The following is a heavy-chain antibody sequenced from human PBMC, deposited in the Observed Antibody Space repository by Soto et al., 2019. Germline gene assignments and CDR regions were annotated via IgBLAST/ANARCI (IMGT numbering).Heavy chain of an antibody. CDR2: INYSGST. D-gene: IGHD6-6*01. CDR1: GASIISSSYY. CDR3: ARRDSSSSGRGFDY. Sequence: ASETLSLTCTVSGASIISSSYYWGWIRQPPGKGLEWIGSINYSGSTYYNPSLKSRVTISADTSKNQFSLKLRSVTAADTAVYYCARRDSSSSGRGFDYWGQGTLVTVSS. V-gene: IGHV4-39*01. J-gene: IGHJ4*02.